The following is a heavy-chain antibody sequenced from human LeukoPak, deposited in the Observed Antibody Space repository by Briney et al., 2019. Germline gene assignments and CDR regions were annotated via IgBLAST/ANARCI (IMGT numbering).Heavy chain of an antibody. D-gene: IGHD1-26*01. J-gene: IGHJ4*02. CDR1: GFTFSIYG. V-gene: IGHV3-7*03. CDR3: AKGSGSYLDDFDY. CDR2: IKQDGSEK. Sequence: PGGTLRLSCAASGFTFSIYGMGWVRQAPGKGLEWVANIKQDGSEKYYVDSVKGRFTISRDNAKNSLYLQMNSLRADDTAVYYCAKGSGSYLDDFDYWAQGTLVTVSS.